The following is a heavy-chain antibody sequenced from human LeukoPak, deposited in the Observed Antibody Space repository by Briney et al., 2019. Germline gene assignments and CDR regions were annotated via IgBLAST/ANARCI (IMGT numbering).Heavy chain of an antibody. V-gene: IGHV4-59*01. J-gene: IGHJ4*02. CDR2: IYYSGST. Sequence: SQTLSLTCPLSGGSISSYYSSWIRQPPGKGLEWIGYIYYSGSTNYNPSLKSRVTISVDTSKNQFSLKLSSVTAADTAVYYCARGGGYCSGGSCYSQFDYWGQGTLVTVSS. D-gene: IGHD2-15*01. CDR3: ARGGGYCSGGSCYSQFDY. CDR1: GGSISSYY.